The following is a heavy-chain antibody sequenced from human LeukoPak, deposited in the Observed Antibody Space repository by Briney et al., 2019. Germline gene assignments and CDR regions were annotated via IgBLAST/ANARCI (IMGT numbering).Heavy chain of an antibody. CDR3: ARAVYSSSWYGAPYYYYYGMDV. D-gene: IGHD6-13*01. Sequence: PSETLSLTCAVYGGSFSGYYWSWIRQPPGKGLEWIGEINHSGSTNYNPSLKSRVTISVDTSKNQFSLKLSSVTAADTAVYYCARAVYSSSWYGAPYYYYYGMDVWGQGTTVTVSS. CDR1: GGSFSGYY. CDR2: INHSGST. V-gene: IGHV4-34*01. J-gene: IGHJ6*02.